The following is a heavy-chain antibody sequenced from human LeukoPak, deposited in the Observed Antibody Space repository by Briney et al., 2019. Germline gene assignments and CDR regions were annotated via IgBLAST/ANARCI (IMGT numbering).Heavy chain of an antibody. J-gene: IGHJ6*03. CDR3: ARRMIEYSSGWNYYYYYMDV. V-gene: IGHV1-8*03. CDR2: MNPNSGNT. CDR1: GYTFTSYD. Sequence: EASVKVSCKASGYTFTSYDINWVRQATGQGLEWMGWMNPNSGNTGYAQKFQGRVTITRNTSISTAYMELSSLRSEDTAVYYCARRMIEYSSGWNYYYYYMDVWGKGTTVTVSS. D-gene: IGHD6-19*01.